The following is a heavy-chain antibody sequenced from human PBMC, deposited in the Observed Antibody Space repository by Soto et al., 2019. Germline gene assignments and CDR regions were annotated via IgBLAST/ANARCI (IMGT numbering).Heavy chain of an antibody. D-gene: IGHD5-12*01. CDR1: GFTFSAYY. CDR3: ASSIRGHNGYDSHAFDI. V-gene: IGHV3-11*01. Sequence: GGSLRLSCAVSGFTFSAYYMSWIRQAPGKGLEWISYISNSGTTIYYADSVKGRFTISRDNAKNSLYLQMNSLTAEDTAVYYCASSIRGHNGYDSHAFDIWGQGTMVTVSS. CDR2: ISNSGTTI. J-gene: IGHJ3*02.